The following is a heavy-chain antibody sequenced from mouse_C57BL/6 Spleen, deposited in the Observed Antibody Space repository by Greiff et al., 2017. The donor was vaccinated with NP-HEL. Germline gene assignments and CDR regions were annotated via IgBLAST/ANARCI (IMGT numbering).Heavy chain of an antibody. CDR2: IRNKANGYTT. Sequence: EVKLMESGGGLVQPGASLRLSCAASGFTFTDYYMSWVRQPPGKAPAWLALIRNKANGYTTEYTASVKGRFTISRDNSQNSLYLQMNTLRAEDSATYYGVKARRRYLDVWGTGTTVTVSS. CDR3: VKARRRYLDV. J-gene: IGHJ1*03. CDR1: GFTFTDYY. V-gene: IGHV7-4*01.